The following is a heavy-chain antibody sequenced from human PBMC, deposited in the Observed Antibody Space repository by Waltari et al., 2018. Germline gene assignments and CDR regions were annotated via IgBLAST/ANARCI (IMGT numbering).Heavy chain of an antibody. CDR1: GDSMSTSDY. D-gene: IGHD1-1*01. Sequence: QLQLQESGPGLVKPSGTLSLICAVSGDSMSTSDYWGWVRQPPGKGLEWIGQVRGDGKTNYNPSFASRVTMSLDTSTYLFALKLTSATAADTALYYCARDRGRGLYLDTWGQGTLVTVSP. V-gene: IGHV4-4*02. J-gene: IGHJ4*02. CDR3: ARDRGRGLYLDT. CDR2: VRGDGKT.